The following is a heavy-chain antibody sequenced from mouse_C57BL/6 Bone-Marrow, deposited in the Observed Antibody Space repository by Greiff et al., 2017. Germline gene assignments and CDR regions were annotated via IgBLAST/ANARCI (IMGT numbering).Heavy chain of an antibody. CDR3: ARKEDYFGSRAWFAY. J-gene: IGHJ3*01. D-gene: IGHD1-1*01. V-gene: IGHV5-12*01. CDR2: ISNGGGST. CDR1: GFTFSDYY. Sequence: MLVESGGGLVQPGGSLKLSCAASGFTFSDYYMYWVRQTPEKRLEWVAYISNGGGSTYYPDTVKGRFTISRDNAKNTQSLQLSRLKSEDTAMYYWARKEDYFGSRAWFAYWGQETLVSVSA.